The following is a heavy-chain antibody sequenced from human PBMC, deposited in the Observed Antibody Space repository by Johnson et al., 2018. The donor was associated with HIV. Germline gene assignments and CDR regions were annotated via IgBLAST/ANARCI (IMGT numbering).Heavy chain of an antibody. CDR1: GFTFSSYA. V-gene: IGHV3-30-3*02. CDR2: ISYDGSNK. CDR3: AKQGGSRLHLWVDAFDI. D-gene: IGHD3-10*01. J-gene: IGHJ3*02. Sequence: QMLLVESGGGVVQPGRSLRLSCAASGFTFSSYAMHWVRQAPGKGPEWVAVISYDGSNKYYADSVKGRVTISRDNSKTTLYLQMNSLRAEDTAVYYCAKQGGSRLHLWVDAFDIWGQGTMVTVSS.